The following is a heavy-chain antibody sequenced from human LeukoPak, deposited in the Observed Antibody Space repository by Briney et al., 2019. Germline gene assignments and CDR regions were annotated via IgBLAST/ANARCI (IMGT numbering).Heavy chain of an antibody. CDR3: ARSPVRTAMKSLDY. D-gene: IGHD5-18*01. CDR2: INSDGSST. CDR1: GFTFSSYW. V-gene: IGHV3-74*01. J-gene: IGHJ4*02. Sequence: GGSLRLSCAASGFTFSSYWMHWVRQAPGKGLVWVSRINSDGSSTSYADSVKGRFTISRDNAKNTLYLQMNSLRAEDTAVYYCARSPVRTAMKSLDYWGQETLVTVSS.